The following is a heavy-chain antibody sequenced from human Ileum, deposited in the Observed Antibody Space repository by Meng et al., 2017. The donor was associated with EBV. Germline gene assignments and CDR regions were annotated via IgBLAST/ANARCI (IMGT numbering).Heavy chain of an antibody. V-gene: IGHV3-11*01. CDR3: ARDCHEDQGSTTFDY. CDR1: GFTFSDYY. Sequence: VSVVESGGDFGKPGGFLRISCAATGFTFSDYYMSSIRQAPGKGLAWVSYISNSGTTIYYADSVKGRFTISRDNAKNSLYLQMNSLRAEDTAFYYCARDCHEDQGSTTFDYWAQGTLVTVSS. D-gene: IGHD1-1*01. CDR2: ISNSGTTI. J-gene: IGHJ4*02.